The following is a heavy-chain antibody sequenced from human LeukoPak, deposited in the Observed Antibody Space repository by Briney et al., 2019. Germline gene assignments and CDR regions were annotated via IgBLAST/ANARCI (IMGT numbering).Heavy chain of an antibody. D-gene: IGHD3-3*01. V-gene: IGHV4-61*02. Sequence: PSQTLSLTCTVSGGSISSGSYYWSWIRQPAGKGLEWIGRIYTSGSTNYNPSLKSRVTISVDTSKNQFSLKLSSVTAADTAVYYCARGDFWSGYYTPFDYWGQGTLVTVSS. CDR2: IYTSGST. CDR3: ARGDFWSGYYTPFDY. J-gene: IGHJ4*02. CDR1: GGSISSGSYY.